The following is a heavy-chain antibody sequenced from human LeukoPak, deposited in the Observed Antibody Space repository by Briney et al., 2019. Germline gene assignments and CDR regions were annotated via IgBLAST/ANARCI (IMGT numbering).Heavy chain of an antibody. D-gene: IGHD1-26*01. J-gene: IGHJ5*02. CDR3: ARHFVGATRFDP. CDR2: IYHSGST. Sequence: PSQTLSLTCAVSGGSISSGGYSWSWIRQPPGKGLEWIGYIYHSGSTYYNPSLKSRVTISVDTSKNQFSLKLSSVTAADTAVYYCARHFVGATRFDPWGQGTLVTVSS. V-gene: IGHV4-30-2*01. CDR1: GGSISSGGYS.